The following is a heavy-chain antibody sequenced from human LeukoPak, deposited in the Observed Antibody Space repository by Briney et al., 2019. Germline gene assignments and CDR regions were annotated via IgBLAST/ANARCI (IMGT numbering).Heavy chain of an antibody. V-gene: IGHV4-59*01. CDR3: ARGHDYGDYVMGY. J-gene: IGHJ4*02. D-gene: IGHD4-17*01. Sequence: SETLSLTCTVSGGSISSYYWSWIRQPPGKGLEWIGYIYYSGSTNYNPSLKSRVTISVDTSKNQFSLKLGSVTAADTAVYYCARGHDYGDYVMGYWGQGTLVTVSS. CDR2: IYYSGST. CDR1: GGSISSYY.